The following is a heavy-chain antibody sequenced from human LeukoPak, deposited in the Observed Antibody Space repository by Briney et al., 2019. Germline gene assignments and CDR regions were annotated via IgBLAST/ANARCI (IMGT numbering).Heavy chain of an antibody. J-gene: IGHJ4*02. CDR2: ISASGIST. D-gene: IGHD1-26*01. CDR1: GLTFSSYA. V-gene: IGHV3-23*01. CDR3: AKERGVGATAGSLATFDN. Sequence: GGSLRLSCAASGLTFSSYAMSWVRLAPGKGLEWVSSISASGISTYYEDSVRGRFTISRDNSESTSFLQMNSLGVEDTAVYFCAKERGVGATAGSLATFDNWGQGTLVTVSS.